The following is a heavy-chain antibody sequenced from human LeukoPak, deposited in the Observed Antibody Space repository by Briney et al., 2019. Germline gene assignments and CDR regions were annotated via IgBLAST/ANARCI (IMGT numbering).Heavy chain of an antibody. CDR2: IYAGGNT. CDR3: AVTGNPATGDY. CDR1: GFSVSGNY. V-gene: IGHV3-53*01. J-gene: IGHJ4*02. D-gene: IGHD1-20*01. Sequence: GGSLRLSCEASGFSVSGNYMTWVRQAPGKGLEWVSVIYAGGNTHYAESVKGRFTISRDNSNNTLYLQMNSLRAEDTAVYYCAVTGNPATGDYWGQGTLVTVSS.